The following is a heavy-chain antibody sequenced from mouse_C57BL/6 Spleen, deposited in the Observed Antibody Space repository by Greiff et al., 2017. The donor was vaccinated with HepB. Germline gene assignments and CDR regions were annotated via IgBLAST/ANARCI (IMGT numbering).Heavy chain of an antibody. CDR1: GYAFSSSW. J-gene: IGHJ2*01. V-gene: IGHV1-82*01. Sequence: VQLQQSGPELVKPGASVKISCKASGYAFSSSWMNWVKQRPGKGLEWIGRIYPGDGDTNYNGKFKGKATLTADKSSSTAYMQLSSLTSEDSAVYFCARALLHYWGQGTTLTVSS. CDR3: ARALLHY. CDR2: IYPGDGDT. D-gene: IGHD1-2*01.